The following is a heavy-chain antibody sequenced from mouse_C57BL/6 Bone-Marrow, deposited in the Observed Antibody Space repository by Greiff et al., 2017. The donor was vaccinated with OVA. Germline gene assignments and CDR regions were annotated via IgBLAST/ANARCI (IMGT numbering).Heavy chain of an antibody. V-gene: IGHV1-53*01. CDR1: GYTFTSYW. Sequence: QVQLQQPGTELVKPGASVKLSCKASGYTFTSYWMHWVKQRPGQGLEWIGNINPSNGGTNYNEKFKSKATLTVDKSSSTAYMQLSSLTSEDSAVYCCARGLPCYWYFDVWGTGTTVTVSS. J-gene: IGHJ1*03. D-gene: IGHD2-2*01. CDR3: ARGLPCYWYFDV. CDR2: INPSNGGT.